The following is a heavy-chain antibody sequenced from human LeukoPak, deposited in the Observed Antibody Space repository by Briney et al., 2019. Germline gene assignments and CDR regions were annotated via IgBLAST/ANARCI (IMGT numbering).Heavy chain of an antibody. CDR2: ISNSGTTI. CDR3: ARDPSSNRYNWFDL. Sequence: GGSLRLSCAASGFIFSSYGMNWVRQAPGKGLEWISYISNSGTTIYYAGSVQGRFTISRDNAQNSLYLQMDSLTDEDTAVYYCARDPSSNRYNWFDLWGQGTLVTVSS. CDR1: GFIFSSYG. J-gene: IGHJ5*02. D-gene: IGHD1-14*01. V-gene: IGHV3-48*02.